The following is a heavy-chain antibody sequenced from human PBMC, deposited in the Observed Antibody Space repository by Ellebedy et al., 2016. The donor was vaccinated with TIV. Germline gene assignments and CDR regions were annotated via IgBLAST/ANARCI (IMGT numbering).Heavy chain of an antibody. J-gene: IGHJ4*02. V-gene: IGHV1-18*04. CDR1: GYTFTSFG. D-gene: IGHD2-15*01. Sequence: ASVKVSCKASGYTFTSFGITWVRQAPGQGLEWMGWNSAFNGDTNYVQKLQGRVTMTSDTSTSTAYMELRSLRSDDTAVYYCARVIGLRDCSGDICSPPPPLDHWGQGALVTVSS. CDR2: NSAFNGDT. CDR3: ARVIGLRDCSGDICSPPPPLDH.